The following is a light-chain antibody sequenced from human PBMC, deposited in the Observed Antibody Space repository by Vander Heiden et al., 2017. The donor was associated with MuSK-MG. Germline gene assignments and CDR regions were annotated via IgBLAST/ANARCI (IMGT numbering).Light chain of an antibody. J-gene: IGKJ1*01. CDR1: QSISSY. CDR3: QQSDSTPKT. Sequence: IQMTQSPSSLSASVGDRVTITCRASQSISSYLNWYQQKPGKAPKLLIYAASSLQSGVPSRFSGSGSGTDFTLTISSLQPEDFATYYSQQSDSTPKTFGQGTKVEIK. CDR2: AAS. V-gene: IGKV1-39*01.